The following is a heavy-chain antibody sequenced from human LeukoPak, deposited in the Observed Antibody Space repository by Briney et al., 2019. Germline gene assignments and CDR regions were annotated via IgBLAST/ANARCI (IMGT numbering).Heavy chain of an antibody. V-gene: IGHV4-34*01. J-gene: IGHJ4*02. CDR3: ARWVPHCSSTSCYVYYFDY. CDR2: INHSGST. CDR1: GGSFSGHY. D-gene: IGHD2-2*01. Sequence: SETLSLICAVYGGSFSGHYWSWIRQPPGKGLEWIGEINHSGSTNYNPSLKSRVTISVDTSKNQFSLKLSSVTAADTAVYYCARWVPHCSSTSCYVYYFDYWGQGTLVTVSS.